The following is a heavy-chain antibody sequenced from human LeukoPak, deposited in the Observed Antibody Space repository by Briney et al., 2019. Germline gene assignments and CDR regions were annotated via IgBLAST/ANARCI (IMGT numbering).Heavy chain of an antibody. CDR1: GYTFTSYD. CDR2: MNPNSGNT. V-gene: IGHV1-8*01. J-gene: IGHJ4*02. D-gene: IGHD3-16*01. CDR3: ASHHIVDWGYYFDY. Sequence: ASVKVSCKASGYTFTSYDINWVRQATGQGLEWMGWMNPNSGNTGYAQKFQGRVTMTRNTSISTAYMELSSLRSEDTAVYYCASHHIVDWGYYFDYWGQGTLVTVSS.